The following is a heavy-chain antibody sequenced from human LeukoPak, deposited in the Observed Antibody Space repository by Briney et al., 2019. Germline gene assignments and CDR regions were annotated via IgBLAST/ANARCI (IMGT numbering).Heavy chain of an antibody. V-gene: IGHV1-69*13. Sequence: SVKVSCKASGGTFSSYAISWVRQATGPGLEWMGGLIPFFGTANYAQKFQGRVTITADESTSTAYMELSSLRSEDTAVYYCATTSFSGSYSSWFDPWGQGTLDTVAS. D-gene: IGHD1-26*01. CDR2: LIPFFGTA. CDR1: GGTFSSYA. CDR3: ATTSFSGSYSSWFDP. J-gene: IGHJ5*02.